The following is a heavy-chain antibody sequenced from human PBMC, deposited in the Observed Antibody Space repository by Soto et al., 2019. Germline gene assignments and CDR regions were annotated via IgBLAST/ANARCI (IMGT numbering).Heavy chain of an antibody. CDR1: GYSFTNYW. CDR3: AGHSLIVTPLYAVDV. Sequence: VEALTVSCKGSGYSFTNYWITWVRQMPGKGLEWLGSGDPADSFSNYTPSFQGHVNVSAAKSISTAYLQWSSLKASDTAMYYCAGHSLIVTPLYAVDVWGQGTTVAVSS. V-gene: IGHV5-10-1*01. CDR2: GDPADSFS. D-gene: IGHD1-26*01. J-gene: IGHJ6*02.